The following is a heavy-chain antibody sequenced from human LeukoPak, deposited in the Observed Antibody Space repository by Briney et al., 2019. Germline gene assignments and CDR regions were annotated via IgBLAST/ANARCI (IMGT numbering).Heavy chain of an antibody. CDR1: GGSFSGYY. CDR3: ARVQGLAPFDS. V-gene: IGHV4-34*01. D-gene: IGHD6-19*01. CDR2: INHSGST. J-gene: IGHJ4*02. Sequence: SETLSLTCAVYGGSFSGYYWSWIRQPPGKGLEWIGEINHSGSTNYNPSLKSRVTISVDTSKNQFSLKLSSVTAADTAVYYCARVQGLAPFDSWGRGTRVTVSS.